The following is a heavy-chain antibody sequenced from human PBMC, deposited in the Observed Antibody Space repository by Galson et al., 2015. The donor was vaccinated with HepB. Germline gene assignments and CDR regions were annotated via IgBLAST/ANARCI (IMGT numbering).Heavy chain of an antibody. CDR3: ARIPIWFGAAMGGWFDP. CDR2: IWYDGSNK. D-gene: IGHD3-10*01. V-gene: IGHV3-33*01. CDR1: GFTFSSYG. Sequence: SLRLSCAASGFTFSSYGMHWVRQAPGKGLEWVAVIWYDGSNKYYADSVKGRFTISRDNSKNTLYLQMNSLRAEDTAEYYCARIPIWFGAAMGGWFDPWGQGTLVTVSS. J-gene: IGHJ5*02.